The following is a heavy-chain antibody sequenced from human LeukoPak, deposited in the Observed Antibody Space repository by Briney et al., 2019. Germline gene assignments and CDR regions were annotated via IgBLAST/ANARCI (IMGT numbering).Heavy chain of an antibody. CDR1: GYTFTSYY. J-gene: IGHJ3*02. V-gene: IGHV1-46*01. Sequence: ASVKVSCKASGYTFTSYYMHWVRQAPGQGLEWMGIINPSGGSTSYAQKFQGRVTMTRDTSTSTVYMELSSLSSEDTAVYYCARATDYYDSSGPRGAFDIWGQGTMVTVSS. CDR2: INPSGGST. D-gene: IGHD3-22*01. CDR3: ARATDYYDSSGPRGAFDI.